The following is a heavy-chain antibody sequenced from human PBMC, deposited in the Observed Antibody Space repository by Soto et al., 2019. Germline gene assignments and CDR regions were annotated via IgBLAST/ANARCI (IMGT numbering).Heavy chain of an antibody. CDR3: AIDRRGSHEIDDSLDI. CDR1: RFSFSTYA. Sequence: QVQLVESGGGVVQPGRSLRLSCAASRFSFSTYAIHWVRQAPGKGLEWVAGISYDGGNEYYADSVKGRFTISRDNSKSTLYLNMNSLGPDDTAVYYCAIDRRGSHEIDDSLDIWGRGTMVTVSS. D-gene: IGHD1-26*01. J-gene: IGHJ3*02. CDR2: ISYDGGNE. V-gene: IGHV3-30-3*01.